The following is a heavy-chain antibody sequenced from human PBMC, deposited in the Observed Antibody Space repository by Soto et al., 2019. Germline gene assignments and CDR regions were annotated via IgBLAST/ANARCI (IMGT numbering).Heavy chain of an antibody. CDR1: GYTVTGYY. D-gene: IGHD2-2*02. CDR3: AREGCSSTSCYSRSYYYGMDV. J-gene: IGHJ6*04. Sequence: ASVKVSCKASGYTVTGYYMHWVRQAPGQGLEWMGWINPNSGGTNYAQKFQGWVTMTRDTSISTAYMELSRLRSDDTAVYYCAREGCSSTSCYSRSYYYGMDVWGKGPTVTVSS. V-gene: IGHV1-2*04. CDR2: INPNSGGT.